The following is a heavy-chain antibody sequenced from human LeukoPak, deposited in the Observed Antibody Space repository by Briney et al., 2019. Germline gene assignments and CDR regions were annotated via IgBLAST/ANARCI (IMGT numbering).Heavy chain of an antibody. CDR3: ARVETAPGPFDY. CDR2: IYYSGST. J-gene: IGHJ4*02. V-gene: IGHV4-59*01. CDR1: GGSISSYY. Sequence: PSEALSLTCTVSGGSISSYYGSWIRQPPGKGLEWIGYIYYSGSTNYNPSLKSRVTISVDTSKNQFSLKLSSVTAADTAVYYCARVETAPGPFDYWGQGTLVTVPS.